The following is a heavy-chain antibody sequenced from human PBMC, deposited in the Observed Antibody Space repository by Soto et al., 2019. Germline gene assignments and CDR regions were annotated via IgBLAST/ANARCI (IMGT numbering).Heavy chain of an antibody. D-gene: IGHD4-17*01. Sequence: QLQLQESGPGLVKPSETLSLTCTVSGGSISSSSYYWGWIRQPPGKGLEWIGNIHYSGSTYYNPSLKSRVTISVDTSKNQFSLKLSSVTAADTAVYYCARQGTTVTSKVDYWGQGTLVTISS. CDR1: GGSISSSSYY. V-gene: IGHV4-39*01. CDR3: ARQGTTVTSKVDY. J-gene: IGHJ4*02. CDR2: IHYSGST.